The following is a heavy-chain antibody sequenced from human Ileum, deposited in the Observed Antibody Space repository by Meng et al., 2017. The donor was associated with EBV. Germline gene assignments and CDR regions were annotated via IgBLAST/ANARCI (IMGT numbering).Heavy chain of an antibody. CDR1: EYSFTGYF. J-gene: IGHJ5*01. D-gene: IGHD6-13*01. CDR3: AKAQYSGSEHWFDS. Sequence: GELVQSGAGVKELGASGKVSCKASEYSFTGYFIHWVRQAPGEGLEWMGRLNPNTGGTNYAQKFQDRVTMTRDTSISTAYMELSSLTSDDTALYYCAKAQYSGSEHWFDSWGQGSLVTVSS. V-gene: IGHV1-2*06. CDR2: LNPNTGGT.